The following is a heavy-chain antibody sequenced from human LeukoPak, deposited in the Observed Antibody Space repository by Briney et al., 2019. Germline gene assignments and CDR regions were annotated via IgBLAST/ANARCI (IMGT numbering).Heavy chain of an antibody. J-gene: IGHJ4*02. V-gene: IGHV3-21*01. CDR1: GFTFSGYE. CDR3: ARAGILTRDY. CDR2: ISSSSSYI. Sequence: GGSLRLSCAGSGFTFSGYEMNWVRQAPGQGLEWVSSISSSSSYIYYADSVKGRFTISRDNAKNSLYLQMNSLRAEDTAVYYCARAGILTRDYWGQGTLVTVSS. D-gene: IGHD3-9*01.